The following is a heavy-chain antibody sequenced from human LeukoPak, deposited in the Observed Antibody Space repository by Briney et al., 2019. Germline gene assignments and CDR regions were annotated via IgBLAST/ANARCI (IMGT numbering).Heavy chain of an antibody. Sequence: SETLSLTCAVYGGSFSGYYWSWIRQPPGKGLEWIGSIYHSGSTYYNPSLKSRVTISVDTSKNQFSLKLSSVTAADTAVYYCARGGGYSPRAFDYWGQGTLVTVSS. V-gene: IGHV4-34*01. J-gene: IGHJ4*02. CDR2: IYHSGST. CDR3: ARGGGYSPRAFDY. CDR1: GGSFSGYY. D-gene: IGHD3-22*01.